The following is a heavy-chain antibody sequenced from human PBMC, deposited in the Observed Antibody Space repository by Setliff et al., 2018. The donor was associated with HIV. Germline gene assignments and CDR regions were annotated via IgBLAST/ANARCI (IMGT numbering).Heavy chain of an antibody. CDR1: GGSISSRY. V-gene: IGHV4-59*11. CDR2: TYYNGNT. D-gene: IGHD3-3*01. J-gene: IGHJ4*02. Sequence: PSETLSLTCTVSGGSISSRYWSWIRQPPGKGLEWIGTTYYNGNTNYSPSLKSRVTISEDTSKKQVSLKLRSVAAADTAVYYCARGIDNFWTGYFAWGQGTLVTVSS. CDR3: ARGIDNFWTGYFA.